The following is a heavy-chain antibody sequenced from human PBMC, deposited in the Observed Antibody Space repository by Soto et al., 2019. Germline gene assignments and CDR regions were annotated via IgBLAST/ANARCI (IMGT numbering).Heavy chain of an antibody. CDR2: MSYDGTTK. Sequence: QVQLVESGGGVVQPGRSLRLSCAASGFIFSNYVMYWVRQAPGKGLEWVAFMSYDGTTKSYADSVKGRFTISRDHSQNTLYLQMNSLRPEDTGVYYCAREVLWSRYFDYWGQGTLVTVSS. D-gene: IGHD3-10*01. CDR1: GFIFSNYV. V-gene: IGHV3-30-3*01. CDR3: AREVLWSRYFDY. J-gene: IGHJ4*02.